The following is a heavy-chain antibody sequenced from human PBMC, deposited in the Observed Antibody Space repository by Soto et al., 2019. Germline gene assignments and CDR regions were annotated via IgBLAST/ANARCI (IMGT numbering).Heavy chain of an antibody. CDR2: ISSSSSTI. CDR3: AREGDSSGYYYLDY. CDR1: GFTFSSYS. D-gene: IGHD3-22*01. V-gene: IGHV3-48*02. J-gene: IGHJ4*02. Sequence: PGGSLRLSCAASGFTFSSYSMNWVRQAPGKGLEWVSYISSSSSTIYYADSVKGRFTISRDNAKNSLYLQMSSLRDEDTAVYYCAREGDSSGYYYLDYWGQGTLVTVSS.